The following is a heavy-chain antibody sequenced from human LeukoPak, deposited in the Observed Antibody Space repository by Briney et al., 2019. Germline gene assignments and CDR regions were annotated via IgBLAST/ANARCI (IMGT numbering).Heavy chain of an antibody. CDR2: IIPIFGST. CDR1: GGTFSSYS. J-gene: IGHJ6*03. D-gene: IGHD3-10*01. Sequence: SVKVSCKASGGTFSSYSIRWVRQAPGQGLEWMGVIIPIFGSTNYAQKFQGRVTITADESTSTAYMELSSLRSEDTAVYYCARGYGSGKIHYYYMDVWGKGTTVTVSS. CDR3: ARGYGSGKIHYYYMDV. V-gene: IGHV1-69*01.